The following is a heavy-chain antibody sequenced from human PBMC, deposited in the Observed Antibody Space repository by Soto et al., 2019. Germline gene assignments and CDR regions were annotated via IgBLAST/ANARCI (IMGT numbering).Heavy chain of an antibody. CDR2: IGTDDDT. D-gene: IGHD3-22*01. V-gene: IGHV3-13*01. CDR1: CDSIISGYH. J-gene: IGHJ6*02. Sequence: ETLSLTCAFSCDSIISGYHWAWIRQPPGKGLEWVSSIGTDDDTYYLDSVRGRFTISREDAKNSLYLQMDSLRAGDTAVYYCARAYYDNSGYPLGGMDVWGQGTMVTVSS. CDR3: ARAYYDNSGYPLGGMDV.